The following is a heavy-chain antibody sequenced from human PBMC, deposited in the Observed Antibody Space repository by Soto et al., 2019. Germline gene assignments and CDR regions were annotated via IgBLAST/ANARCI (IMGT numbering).Heavy chain of an antibody. D-gene: IGHD3-3*01. J-gene: IGHJ5*02. Sequence: ASVKVSCKASGYTFTSYGISWVLQAPGQGLEWMGWISGYDAHTTYAQNLQGRVTMATDTSTSTAYMELRSLRSDDTAMYYCARYDFWSGYSGVTGWFDPWGQGTRVTVSS. CDR3: ARYDFWSGYSGVTGWFDP. V-gene: IGHV1-18*01. CDR2: ISGYDAHT. CDR1: GYTFTSYG.